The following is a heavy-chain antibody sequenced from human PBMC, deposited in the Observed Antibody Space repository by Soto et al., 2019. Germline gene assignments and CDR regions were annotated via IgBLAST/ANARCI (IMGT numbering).Heavy chain of an antibody. Sequence: QVQLQQWGAGLLKPSETLSLTCAVYGGSFSGYYWSWIRQPPGKGLEWIGEINHSGSTNYNPSLKSRVTISVDTSKNQFALKLSYVTATDTAVYYCARGSGSYRHYDYWGQGTLVTVSS. D-gene: IGHD3-10*01. CDR3: ARGSGSYRHYDY. CDR2: INHSGST. CDR1: GGSFSGYY. V-gene: IGHV4-34*01. J-gene: IGHJ4*02.